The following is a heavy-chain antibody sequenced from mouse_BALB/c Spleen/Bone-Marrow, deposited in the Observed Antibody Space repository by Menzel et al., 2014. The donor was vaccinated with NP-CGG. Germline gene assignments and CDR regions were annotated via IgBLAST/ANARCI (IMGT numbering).Heavy chain of an antibody. D-gene: IGHD1-2*01. CDR1: GFTFSSYG. CDR3: ARHYYGAR. CDR2: INSNGGST. J-gene: IGHJ3*01. V-gene: IGHV5-6-3*01. Sequence: EVKLMESGGGLVQPGGSLKLSCAASGFTFSSYGTSWVRQTPDKRLELVATINSNGGSTYYPDSVKGRFTISRDNAKNTLYLQMSSLKSEDTAMYYCARHYYGARWGQGTLVTVSA.